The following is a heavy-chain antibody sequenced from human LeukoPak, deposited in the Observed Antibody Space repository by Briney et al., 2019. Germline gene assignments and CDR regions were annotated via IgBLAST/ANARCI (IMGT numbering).Heavy chain of an antibody. J-gene: IGHJ5*02. Sequence: VSVKVSCKASGYTFTSYDINWVRQATGQGLEWMGWMNPNNGNTGYAQTFQGRVTMTRDTFTSTAYMELRSLTSEDTAVYYCVRDGEGLAISVNYWFDLWGQGTLVTVSS. CDR2: MNPNNGNT. CDR3: VRDGEGLAISVNYWFDL. CDR1: GYTFTSYD. V-gene: IGHV1-8*01. D-gene: IGHD3-10*01.